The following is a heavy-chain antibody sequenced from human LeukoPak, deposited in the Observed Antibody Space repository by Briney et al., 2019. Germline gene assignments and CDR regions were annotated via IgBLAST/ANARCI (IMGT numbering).Heavy chain of an antibody. CDR1: GGTFSSYA. CDR3: ARGFHPQLQVHRH. V-gene: IGHV1-69*13. J-gene: IGHJ4*02. Sequence: ASVKVSCKASGGTFSSYAMNWVRQAPGQGLEWMGGIIPIFGRANHAQKFQGRVTISAEESTSTAYMELSSLISEDTAVYYCARGFHPQLQVHRHWGQGTLVTVSP. D-gene: IGHD4-11*01. CDR2: IIPIFGRA.